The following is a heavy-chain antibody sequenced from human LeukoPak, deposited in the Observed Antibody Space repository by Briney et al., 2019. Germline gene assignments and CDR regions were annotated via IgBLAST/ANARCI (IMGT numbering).Heavy chain of an antibody. D-gene: IGHD2-15*01. V-gene: IGHV1-69*01. CDR1: GGTFSSYA. Sequence: SVKVSCKASGGTFSSYAISWVRQAPGQGLEWMGGIIPIFGTANYAQKFQGRVTITADESTSTAYMELSSLRSEDTAVYYCARDAQKGYCSGGSCYISWFDPWGQGTLVTVSS. CDR2: IIPIFGTA. CDR3: ARDAQKGYCSGGSCYISWFDP. J-gene: IGHJ5*02.